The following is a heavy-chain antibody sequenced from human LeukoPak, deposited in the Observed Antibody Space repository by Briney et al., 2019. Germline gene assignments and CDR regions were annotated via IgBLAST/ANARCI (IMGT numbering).Heavy chain of an antibody. D-gene: IGHD6-19*01. J-gene: IGHJ4*02. V-gene: IGHV3-30*02. CDR1: GFTFSSYG. Sequence: GGSLRLSCAASGFTFSSYGMHWVRQAPGKGLEWVAFIRYDGSNKYYADSVKGRFTISRGNSKNTLFLQMNSLRAEDTAVYYCAKVGSIAVAPYYFDYWGQGTLVTVSS. CDR2: IRYDGSNK. CDR3: AKVGSIAVAPYYFDY.